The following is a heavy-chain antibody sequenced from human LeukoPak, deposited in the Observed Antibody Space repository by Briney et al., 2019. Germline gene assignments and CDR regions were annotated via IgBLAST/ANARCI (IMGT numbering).Heavy chain of an antibody. D-gene: IGHD5-24*01. CDR2: IIPILGIA. V-gene: IGHV1-69*04. Sequence: SVKVSCKASGGTFSSYAISWVRQAPGQGLEWMGRIIPILGIANYAQKFQGRVTITADKSTSTAYMELSSLRSEDTAVYYCARDRRAGDARAFDIWGQGTMVTVSS. CDR1: GGTFSSYA. J-gene: IGHJ3*02. CDR3: ARDRRAGDARAFDI.